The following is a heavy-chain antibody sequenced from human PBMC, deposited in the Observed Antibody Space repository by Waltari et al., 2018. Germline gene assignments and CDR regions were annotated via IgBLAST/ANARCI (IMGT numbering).Heavy chain of an antibody. CDR3: ARCVPGLWSPPDY. V-gene: IGHV4-38-2*01. CDR1: GSSISRGSY. Sequence: QVQLQESGPGLVKPSETLSLTCAVSGSSISRGSYWGWIRQAPGKGLEWIGSIHHSGTTYYNPSLDSRVTLSVDTSKNQFSLKLTSVTAADTSVYYCARCVPGLWSPPDYWGQGILVTVSS. CDR2: IHHSGTT. J-gene: IGHJ4*02. D-gene: IGHD2-21*01.